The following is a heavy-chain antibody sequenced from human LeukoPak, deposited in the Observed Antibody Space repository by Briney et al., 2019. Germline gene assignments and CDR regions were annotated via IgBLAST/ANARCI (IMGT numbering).Heavy chain of an antibody. CDR3: TKDLYTVTGDY. CDR2: ISSNGGST. D-gene: IGHD4-11*01. CDR1: GFTFSTYA. J-gene: IGHJ4*02. V-gene: IGHV3-23*01. Sequence: GGSLRLSCAASGFTFSTYAMSWDRQAPGKGLEWVSLISSNGGSTHYADSVKGRFTISRDNSKNTLYLQMKSLRAEDTAVYYCTKDLYTVTGDYWGQGTQVTVSS.